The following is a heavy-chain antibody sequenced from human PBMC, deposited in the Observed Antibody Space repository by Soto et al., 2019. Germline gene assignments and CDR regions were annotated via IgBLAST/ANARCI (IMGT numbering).Heavy chain of an antibody. J-gene: IGHJ4*02. D-gene: IGHD6-19*01. CDR1: GFTFSSYA. CDR2: ISGSGGST. Sequence: EVQLLESGGALVQPGGSLRLSCAASGFTFSSYAMSWVRQAPGKGLEWVSAISGSGGSTYYADSVKGRFTISRDNSKNTLYLQMNSLRAEDTAVYYCAKGSSGWYGLPSDYWGQGTLVTVSS. CDR3: AKGSSGWYGLPSDY. V-gene: IGHV3-23*01.